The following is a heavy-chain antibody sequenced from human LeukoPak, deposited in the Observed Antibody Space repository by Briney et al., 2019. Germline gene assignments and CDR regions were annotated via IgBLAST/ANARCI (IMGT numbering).Heavy chain of an antibody. J-gene: IGHJ4*02. V-gene: IGHV3-30*18. Sequence: GGSLRLSCAASGFTFSSFWMHWVRQAPGKGLEWVAVISYDGSNKYYADSVKGRFTISRDNSKNTLYLQMNSLRAEDTAVYYCAKDEWELSYYFDYWGQGTLVTVSS. CDR1: GFTFSSFW. CDR2: ISYDGSNK. CDR3: AKDEWELSYYFDY. D-gene: IGHD1-26*01.